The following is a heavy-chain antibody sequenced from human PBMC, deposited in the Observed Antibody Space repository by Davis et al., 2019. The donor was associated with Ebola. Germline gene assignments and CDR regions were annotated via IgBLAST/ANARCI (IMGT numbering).Heavy chain of an antibody. D-gene: IGHD1-26*01. J-gene: IGHJ3*02. CDR1: GFTFDDYA. CDR2: ISGDGGST. Sequence: GESLKISCAASGFTFDDYAMHWVRQAPGKGLEWVSLISGDGGSTYYADSVKGRFTISRDNSKNSLYLQMNSLRTEDTALYYCASGSYYNAFDIWGQGTMVTVSS. CDR3: ASGSYYNAFDI. V-gene: IGHV3-43*02.